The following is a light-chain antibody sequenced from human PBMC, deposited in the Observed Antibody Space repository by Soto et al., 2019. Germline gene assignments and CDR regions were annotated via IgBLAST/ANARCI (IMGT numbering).Light chain of an antibody. CDR3: QQYNTYSTWT. V-gene: IGKV1-5*01. CDR1: QSIRTW. Sequence: DIPMTQSPSTLSASVGDRVTITCRASQSIRTWLAWYQQKPGKAPNLLIYDASNLRSGVPSRFSGSGSGTEFTLTISSLQPDDFATYFCQQYNTYSTWTFGQGTKVEVK. CDR2: DAS. J-gene: IGKJ1*01.